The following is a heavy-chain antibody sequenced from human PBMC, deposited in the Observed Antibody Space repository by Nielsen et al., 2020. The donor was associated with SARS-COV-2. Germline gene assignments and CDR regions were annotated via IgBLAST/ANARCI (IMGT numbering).Heavy chain of an antibody. J-gene: IGHJ4*02. V-gene: IGHV3-48*04. CDR3: ARESGSSPYFDY. CDR1: GFTFSNAW. Sequence: GESLKISCAASGFTFSNAWMNWVRQAPGKGLEWVSYISSSGSTIYYADSVKGRFTISRDNAKNSLYLQMNSLRAEDTAVYYCARESGSSPYFDYWGQGTLVTVSS. D-gene: IGHD1-26*01. CDR2: ISSSGSTI.